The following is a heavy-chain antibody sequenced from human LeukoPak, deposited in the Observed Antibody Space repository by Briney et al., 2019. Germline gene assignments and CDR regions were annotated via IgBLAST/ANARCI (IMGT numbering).Heavy chain of an antibody. CDR3: ARERGTTVVTASEYFQH. V-gene: IGHV1-46*01. J-gene: IGHJ1*01. D-gene: IGHD4-23*01. Sequence: ASVKVSCKASGYTFTSYYMHWVRQAPGQGLEWMGIINPSGGSTSYAQKFQGRVTMTRDTSTSTVYIELSSLRSEDTAVYYCARERGTTVVTASEYFQHWGQGTLVTVSS. CDR1: GYTFTSYY. CDR2: INPSGGST.